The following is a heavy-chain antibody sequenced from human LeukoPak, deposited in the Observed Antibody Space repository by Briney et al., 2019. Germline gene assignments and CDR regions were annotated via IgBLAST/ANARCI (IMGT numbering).Heavy chain of an antibody. CDR3: ARDCSSTSCYVYYMDV. Sequence: GASVKVSCKASGYTFTSYDINWVRQATGQGLEWMGWMNPNSGNTGYAQKFQGRVTITRNTSISTAYMELSSLRSGDTAVYYCARDCSSTSCYVYYMDVWGKGTTVTVSS. CDR2: MNPNSGNT. V-gene: IGHV1-8*01. CDR1: GYTFTSYD. D-gene: IGHD2-2*01. J-gene: IGHJ6*03.